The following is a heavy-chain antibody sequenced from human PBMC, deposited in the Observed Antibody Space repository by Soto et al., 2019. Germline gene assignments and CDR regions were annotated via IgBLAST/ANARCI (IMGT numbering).Heavy chain of an antibody. Sequence: GASVKVSCEASGGTFSSYAINWVRQAPGQGLEWMGWINPNSGGTNYAQKFQGWGTMTRDTSISTAYMELSRLRSDDTAVYYCARGGPAFRYSYAPRPYYFDYWGQGTLVTVSS. D-gene: IGHD5-18*01. CDR2: INPNSGGT. V-gene: IGHV1-2*04. J-gene: IGHJ4*02. CDR1: GGTFSSYA. CDR3: ARGGPAFRYSYAPRPYYFDY.